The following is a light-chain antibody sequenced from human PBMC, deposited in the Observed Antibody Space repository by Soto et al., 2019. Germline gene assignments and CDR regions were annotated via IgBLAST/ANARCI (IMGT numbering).Light chain of an antibody. CDR1: NIGSKS. V-gene: IGLV3-21*02. CDR3: QVWDSSSDHPYV. Sequence: SSALTQPPSVSVAPGQTAGITCGGNNIGSKSVHWYQQKPGQAPVLVVYDDSDRPSGIPERFSGSNSGNTATLTISRVEAGDEADYYCQVWDSSSDHPYVFGTGTKVTVL. CDR2: DDS. J-gene: IGLJ1*01.